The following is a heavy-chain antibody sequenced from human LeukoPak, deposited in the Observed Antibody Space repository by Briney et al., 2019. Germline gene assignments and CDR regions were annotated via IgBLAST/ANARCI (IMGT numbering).Heavy chain of an antibody. CDR1: GYSFTSYW. CDR2: IYPDDSDT. V-gene: IGHV5-51*01. CDR3: ASSYCSGGSCNGFPH. J-gene: IGHJ4*02. D-gene: IGHD2-15*01. Sequence: GESLKISCKGSGYSFTSYWIGWVRQMPGKGLEWMGIIYPDDSDTRYSPSFQGQVTISADKSISTAYLQWSSLKASDTAMYYCASSYCSGGSCNGFPHWGQGTLVTVSS.